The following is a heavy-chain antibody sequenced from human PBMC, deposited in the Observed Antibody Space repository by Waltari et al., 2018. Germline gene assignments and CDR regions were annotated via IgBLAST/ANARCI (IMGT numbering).Heavy chain of an antibody. CDR3: AKGAAGGIYYFEA. D-gene: IGHD2-8*02. V-gene: IGHV3-23*01. Sequence: EVQVLESGGGLVQPGGSVRLSCAASGFNFTPSAMSWVRQAPGKGLEWVSDISASGGSTYYADFVKGRFTISRDNTRNTMSLQMNNLRAEDTALYYCAKGAAGGIYYFEAWGQGTLVTVSS. CDR2: ISASGGST. J-gene: IGHJ4*02. CDR1: GFNFTPSA.